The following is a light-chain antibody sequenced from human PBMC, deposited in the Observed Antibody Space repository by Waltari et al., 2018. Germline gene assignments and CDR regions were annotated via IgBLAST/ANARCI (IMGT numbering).Light chain of an antibody. J-gene: IGKJ4*01. CDR1: QSLLHVNGYNY. Sequence: DIVMTQSPLSLPVTPGEPASISCSSSQSLLHVNGYNYLDWYLQKPGQSPQLLIYLGSNQTSGVPDRFSVSGSSTDFTLNISRVEAEDVRVYYCMQTLQTPLTFGGGTKVEIK. CDR3: MQTLQTPLT. V-gene: IGKV2-28*01. CDR2: LGS.